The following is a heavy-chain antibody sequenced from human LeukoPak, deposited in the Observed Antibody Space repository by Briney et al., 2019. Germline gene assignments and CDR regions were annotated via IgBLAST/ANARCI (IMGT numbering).Heavy chain of an antibody. J-gene: IGHJ4*02. CDR2: INPSGGST. D-gene: IGHD3-22*01. CDR1: GYTFTSYY. V-gene: IGHV1-46*01. CDR3: ASEGYYDSSGRSHDY. Sequence: ASVKVSCKASGYTFTSYYMHWVRQAPGQGLEWMGIINPSGGSTSYAQKFQGRVTMTRDTSTSTVYMELSSLRSEDTAVYYCASEGYYDSSGRSHDYWGQGTLVTVSS.